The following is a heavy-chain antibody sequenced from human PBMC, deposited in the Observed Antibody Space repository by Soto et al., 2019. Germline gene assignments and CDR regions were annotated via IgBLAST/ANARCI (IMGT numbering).Heavy chain of an antibody. CDR1: GFTFSSYS. J-gene: IGHJ6*03. D-gene: IGHD3-3*01. Sequence: GGSLRLSCAASGFTFSSYSLHWVRQAPGKGLEWVAIISYDGSNKYYAESVKGRFTISRDNSKSTLYLQMNSLRAEDTAVYYCARVFVNTIFGVVPNRDSFYYYYYMDVWGKGTTVTVSS. V-gene: IGHV3-30-3*01. CDR3: ARVFVNTIFGVVPNRDSFYYYYYMDV. CDR2: ISYDGSNK.